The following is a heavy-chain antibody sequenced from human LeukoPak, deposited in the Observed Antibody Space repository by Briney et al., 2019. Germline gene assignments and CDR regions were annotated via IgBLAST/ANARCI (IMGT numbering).Heavy chain of an antibody. CDR3: AKRGDTVVVPAAIAYFQH. CDR1: GFTFSSYG. Sequence: GESLRLSCAASGFTFSSYGMHWVRQAPGKGLESVAFIRYDGSNKYYADSVKGRFTISRDNSKNTLYLQMNSLRAEDTAVYYCAKRGDTVVVPAAIAYFQHWGQGTPVTVSS. D-gene: IGHD2-2*01. CDR2: IRYDGSNK. V-gene: IGHV3-30*02. J-gene: IGHJ1*01.